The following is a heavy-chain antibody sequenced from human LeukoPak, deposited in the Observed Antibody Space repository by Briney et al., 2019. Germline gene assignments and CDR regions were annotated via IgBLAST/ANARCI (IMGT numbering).Heavy chain of an antibody. Sequence: SETLSLTCRVYGESFSDYYCAWIRQSPGKGLEWIGELNHVGRTTYNPALESRVTISADTSKNQISLKLRSVTAADTAVYYCAREAPISDSGNYYKSLGYWGQGTLVTVSS. J-gene: IGHJ4*02. CDR1: GESFSDYY. V-gene: IGHV4-34*01. D-gene: IGHD3-10*01. CDR3: AREAPISDSGNYYKSLGY. CDR2: LNHVGRT.